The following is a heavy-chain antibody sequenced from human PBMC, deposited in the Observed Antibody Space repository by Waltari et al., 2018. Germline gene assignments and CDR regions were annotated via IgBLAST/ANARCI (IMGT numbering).Heavy chain of an antibody. CDR3: ARGVGGAARGYYGMDV. J-gene: IGHJ6*02. CDR2: RNPKSGRT. CDR1: GYSFTSYD. V-gene: IGHV1-8*01. Sequence: QVQLVQSEAEVKKPGAAVILSCKTSGYSFTSYDINWVRQASGQGPEWMGWRNPKSGRTDHAHNFQGRITMTTETSINTAFLELTSLRSEDTAVYYCARGVGGAARGYYGMDVWGQGTSVTVS. D-gene: IGHD1-26*01.